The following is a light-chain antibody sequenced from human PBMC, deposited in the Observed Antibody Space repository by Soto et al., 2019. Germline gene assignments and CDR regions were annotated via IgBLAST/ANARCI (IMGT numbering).Light chain of an antibody. V-gene: IGKV3-20*01. J-gene: IGKJ1*01. Sequence: ENLLPQSPGTLSLPPGQRATLSCRASQSVSNNYLAWYQQKPGQAPRLLIYGACNWATGIPARFSGSGSGPDFTLTISRREPEDIAGYYCQQYGSQGTYGQG. CDR1: QSVSNNY. CDR3: QQYGSQGT. CDR2: GAC.